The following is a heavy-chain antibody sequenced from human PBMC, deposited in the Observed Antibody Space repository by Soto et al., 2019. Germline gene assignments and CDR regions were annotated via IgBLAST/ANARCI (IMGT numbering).Heavy chain of an antibody. V-gene: IGHV3-23*01. Sequence: GGSLRLSCAASGITFIADAMSWVRQAPGKGLEWVSAISGSGATTYYADSVKGRFTISGDKSKNTLYLQMNSLRAEDTALYYCAKSFSSNWYDYFDYWGQGSLVTVSS. CDR2: ISGSGATT. D-gene: IGHD6-13*01. CDR1: GITFIADA. J-gene: IGHJ4*02. CDR3: AKSFSSNWYDYFDY.